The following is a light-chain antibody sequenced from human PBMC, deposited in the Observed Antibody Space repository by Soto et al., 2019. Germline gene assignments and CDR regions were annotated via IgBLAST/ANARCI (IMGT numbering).Light chain of an antibody. J-gene: IGKJ5*01. Sequence: DIQMTQSPSSVSASVGDRVTITCRASQDIGSWLAWYQQKPGKAPDLLIYVASSLQSGVPSRFYGSGSGTDFTLTISSLQPEDFATYYCQQGGSFPITFGQGTRLEIK. CDR1: QDIGSW. CDR3: QQGGSFPIT. CDR2: VAS. V-gene: IGKV1-12*01.